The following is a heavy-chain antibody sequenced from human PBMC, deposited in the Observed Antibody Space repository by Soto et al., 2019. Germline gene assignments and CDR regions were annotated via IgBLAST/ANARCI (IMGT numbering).Heavy chain of an antibody. D-gene: IGHD3-10*01. CDR1: GGTFSSYA. Sequence: GASVKVSCKASGGTFSSYAISWVRQAPGQGLEWMGGIIPIFGTANYAQKFQGRVAITADESTSTAYMELSSLRSEDTAVYYCARPGSGSYYNLGGMDVWGQGTTVTVSS. CDR2: IIPIFGTA. V-gene: IGHV1-69*13. J-gene: IGHJ6*02. CDR3: ARPGSGSYYNLGGMDV.